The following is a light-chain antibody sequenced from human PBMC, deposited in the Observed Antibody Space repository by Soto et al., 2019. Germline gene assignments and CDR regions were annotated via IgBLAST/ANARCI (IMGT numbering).Light chain of an antibody. CDR2: EVS. CDR3: SSYAGSNNFV. Sequence: QSVLTQPPSAFGSPGQSVTISCTGTSSDVGGYNYVSWYQQHPGKAPKFMIYEVSKRPSGVPDRFSGSKSGNTASLTVSGLQAEDEADYYCSSYAGSNNFVFGTGTKVTVL. CDR1: SSDVGGYNY. J-gene: IGLJ1*01. V-gene: IGLV2-8*01.